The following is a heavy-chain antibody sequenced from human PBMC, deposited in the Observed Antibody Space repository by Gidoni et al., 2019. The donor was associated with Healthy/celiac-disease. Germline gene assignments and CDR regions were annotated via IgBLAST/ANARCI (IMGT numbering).Heavy chain of an antibody. J-gene: IGHJ4*02. CDR1: GYSFTSYW. CDR2: IYPGDSDT. Sequence: EVQLVQSGAEVKTPGESLKISCQGSGYSFTSYWIGWLLQMPGEGLEWMGIIYPGDSDTRYSPSFQGQVTISADKSISTAYLQGSSLKASDTAMYYCARLGRWLQSYVDYWGQGTLVTVSS. V-gene: IGHV5-51*01. CDR3: ARLGRWLQSYVDY. D-gene: IGHD4-4*01.